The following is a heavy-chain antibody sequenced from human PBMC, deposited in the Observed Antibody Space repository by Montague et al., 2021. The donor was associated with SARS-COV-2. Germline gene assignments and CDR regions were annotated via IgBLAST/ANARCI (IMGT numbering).Heavy chain of an antibody. CDR1: GGSISGGNYY. J-gene: IGHJ4*02. D-gene: IGHD3-3*01. V-gene: IGHV4-61*02. Sequence: TLSLTCTVSGGSISGGNYYWSWVRPPAGKGLEWIGRIYVTGNNKSNPSLKSRVTMSIETAKHQFYLNLTSVTAADTAVYYCVGDAYDPVDGHWGQGTLVTVSS. CDR2: IYVTGNN. CDR3: VGDAYDPVDGH.